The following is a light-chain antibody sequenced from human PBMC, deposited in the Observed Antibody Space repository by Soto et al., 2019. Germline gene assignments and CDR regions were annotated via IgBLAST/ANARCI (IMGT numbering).Light chain of an antibody. CDR1: SSDIGGSNY. Sequence: QSALTQPASVSGSPGQSITISCTGTSSDIGGSNYVSWYQQHPGKAPKLMIYDVSKRPSGVSNRFSGSKSGTTASLTISGLQAEDEAGYYCSSYTSSSTYVVFGGGTQLTVL. V-gene: IGLV2-14*03. CDR2: DVS. J-gene: IGLJ2*01. CDR3: SSYTSSSTYVV.